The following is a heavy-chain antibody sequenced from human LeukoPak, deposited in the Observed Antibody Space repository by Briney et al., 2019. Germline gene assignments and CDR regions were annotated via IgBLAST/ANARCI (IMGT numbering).Heavy chain of an antibody. CDR2: IYYSDS. Sequence: SETLSLTCTVSGGSVSSGGYYWSWIRQHPGKGPEWIGYIYYSDSYYNPSLKSRVSISVDTSKNRFSLNLNSVTAADTAVYYCARGVLTGYYGDFDYWGQGTLVTVSS. V-gene: IGHV4-31*03. CDR3: ARGVLTGYYGDFDY. CDR1: GGSVSSGGYY. D-gene: IGHD3-9*01. J-gene: IGHJ4*02.